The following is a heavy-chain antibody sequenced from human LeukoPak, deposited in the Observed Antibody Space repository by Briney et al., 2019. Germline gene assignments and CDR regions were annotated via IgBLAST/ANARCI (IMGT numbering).Heavy chain of an antibody. Sequence: GGSLRLSCAASGFRFDNYWMNWVRQAPGKGLEWVANIKQDGGEIHYLDSVRGRFTISRDNAKNSLYLQVTSLRAEDTAVYFCARDGRGVNSQFKYFDFRGQGTLVTVSS. D-gene: IGHD1-26*01. CDR1: GFRFDNYW. CDR2: IKQDGGEI. J-gene: IGHJ4*02. CDR3: ARDGRGVNSQFKYFDF. V-gene: IGHV3-7*01.